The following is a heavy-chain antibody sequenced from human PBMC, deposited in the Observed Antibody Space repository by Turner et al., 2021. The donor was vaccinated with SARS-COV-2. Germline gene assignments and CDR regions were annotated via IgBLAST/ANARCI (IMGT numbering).Heavy chain of an antibody. CDR3: ARDYCDYYFDY. CDR1: GFTVSSNY. D-gene: IGHD4-17*01. CDR2: IYSGGST. J-gene: IGHJ4*02. Sequence: EVQLVESGGGLIQPGGSLRLDCAAFGFTVSSNYMIWVRQSPVKGRERVSVIYSGGSTYYADSVKGRFTISRDNSKNTLYLQMNSLSAEDTAVYYFARDYCDYYFDYWGQGTLVTVSS. V-gene: IGHV3-53*01.